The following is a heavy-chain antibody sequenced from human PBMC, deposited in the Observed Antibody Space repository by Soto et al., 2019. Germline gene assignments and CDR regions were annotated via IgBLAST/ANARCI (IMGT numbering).Heavy chain of an antibody. CDR2: IHWDDDK. V-gene: IGHV2-5*02. CDR1: GFSLSTNGVG. D-gene: IGHD3-10*01. Sequence: QITLKESGPMLVKPTQTLTLTRTFSGFSLSTNGVGVGWIRQPPGKALEWLALIHWDDDKWYSPSLKSSLTITKDTSKNQVVLTMTNVDPVDTATYYCAHNADYYGPAFDYWGQGILVTVSS. J-gene: IGHJ4*02. CDR3: AHNADYYGPAFDY.